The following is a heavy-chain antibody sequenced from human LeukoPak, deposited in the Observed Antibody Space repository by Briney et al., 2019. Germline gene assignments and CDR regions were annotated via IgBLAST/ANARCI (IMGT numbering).Heavy chain of an antibody. J-gene: IGHJ6*03. Sequence: SDPLTLTCTVSDHPNTIYYWMGLRQPTGKAVEWIIYIDYSEITNYNPSLNSRVTISRDTSKYHFSLEMSSATAADTAVYFCARGRVSSSTWYSTYYYYFYMDVWGKGTTVTVSS. CDR3: ARGRVSSSTWYSTYYYYFYMDV. CDR2: IDYSEIT. CDR1: DHPNTIYY. D-gene: IGHD6-13*01. V-gene: IGHV4-59*13.